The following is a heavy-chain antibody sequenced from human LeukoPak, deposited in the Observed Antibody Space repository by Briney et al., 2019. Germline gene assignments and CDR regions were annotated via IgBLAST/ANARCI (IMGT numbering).Heavy chain of an antibody. D-gene: IGHD6-13*01. V-gene: IGHV3-23*01. CDR1: GFTFSSYT. CDR3: AKGTAAPGFDY. J-gene: IGHJ4*02. CDR2: ISGSGGST. Sequence: GGSLRLSCEASGFTFSSYTIHWVRQAPGKGLEWVSAISGSGGSTYYADSVKGRFTISGDNSKNTLYLQMNSLRADDTAVYYCAKGTAAPGFDYWGQGTLVTVSS.